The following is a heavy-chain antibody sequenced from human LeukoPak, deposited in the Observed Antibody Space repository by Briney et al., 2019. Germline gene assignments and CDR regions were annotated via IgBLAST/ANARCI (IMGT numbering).Heavy chain of an antibody. CDR3: ARHGFLVATISAAFDI. CDR1: GGSISSSSYY. Sequence: ETLSLTCTVSGGSISSSSYYWGWVRQPPGTGLEWIGSIYYSGSTYYNPSLKSRVTISVDTSKNQFSLKLSSVTAAHTAVYYCARHGFLVATISAAFDIWGQGTMVTVSS. V-gene: IGHV4-39*01. CDR2: IYYSGST. J-gene: IGHJ3*02. D-gene: IGHD5-12*01.